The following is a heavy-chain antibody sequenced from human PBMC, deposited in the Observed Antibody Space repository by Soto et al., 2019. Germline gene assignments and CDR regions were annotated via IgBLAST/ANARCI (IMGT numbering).Heavy chain of an antibody. CDR3: ARGGYSSGWVFGGYYYYGMDV. D-gene: IGHD6-19*01. Sequence: EVQLVESGGGLVKPGGSLRLSCAASGFTFSSYSMNWVRQAPGKGLEWVSSISSSSSYIYYADSVKGRFTISRDNAKNSLYLQMNSLRAEDTAVYYCARGGYSSGWVFGGYYYYGMDVWGQGTTVTVSS. CDR2: ISSSSSYI. V-gene: IGHV3-21*01. CDR1: GFTFSSYS. J-gene: IGHJ6*02.